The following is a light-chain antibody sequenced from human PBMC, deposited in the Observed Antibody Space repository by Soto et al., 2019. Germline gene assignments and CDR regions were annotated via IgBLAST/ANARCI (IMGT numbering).Light chain of an antibody. CDR2: GAS. CDR3: QQYNNWPPET. CDR1: QSVSSSY. Sequence: EIVLTQSPGTLSLSPGERATRSCRASQSVSSSYLAWYQQKPGQAPRLLIFGASTRATGVPDRFSGSGSGTEFTLTISSLQSEDFAVYYCQQYNNWPPETFGQGTKVDI. V-gene: IGKV3-15*01. J-gene: IGKJ1*01.